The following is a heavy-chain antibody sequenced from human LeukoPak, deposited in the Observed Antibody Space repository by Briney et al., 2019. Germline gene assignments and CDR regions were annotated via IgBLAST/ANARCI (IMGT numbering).Heavy chain of an antibody. CDR2: INHSGST. CDR1: LVSFRGDY. J-gene: IGHJ6*03. CDR3: ARGLMTTVTTTPFYYYYMDV. D-gene: IGHD4-17*01. V-gene: IGHV4-34*01. Sequence: SQTLSLTCALYLVSFRGDYWNWIREPPGNGLEWIGEINHSGSTNYNPSLKSRVTISVDTSKNQFSLKLSSVTGADTAVYYCARGLMTTVTTTPFYYYYMDVWGKGTTVTVSS.